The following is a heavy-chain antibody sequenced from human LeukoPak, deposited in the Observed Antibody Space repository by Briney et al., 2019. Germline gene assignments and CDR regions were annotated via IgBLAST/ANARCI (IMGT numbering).Heavy chain of an antibody. Sequence: ASVKVSCKASGYTFTSYDINWVRQATGQGLEWMGWMNPNSGNTGYAQKFQGRVTMTRNTSISTAYMELSSLRSEDTAVYYCAXVHGXMVRGVXTXTFDYWGQGTLVTVSS. V-gene: IGHV1-8*01. J-gene: IGHJ4*02. CDR1: GYTFTSYD. CDR2: MNPNSGNT. CDR3: AXVHGXMVRGVXTXTFDY. D-gene: IGHD3-10*01.